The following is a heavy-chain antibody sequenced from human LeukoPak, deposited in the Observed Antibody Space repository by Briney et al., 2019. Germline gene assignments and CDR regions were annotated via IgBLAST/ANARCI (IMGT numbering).Heavy chain of an antibody. D-gene: IGHD3-3*01. CDR1: GGSISSYY. J-gene: IGHJ6*03. Sequence: SETLSLTCTVSGGSISSYYWSWIRQPPGKGLEWIGYIYYSGSTNYSPSLKSRVTISVDTSKNQFSLKLSSVTAADTAVYYCARAHYDFWSGSRYYYMDVWGKGTTVTVSS. V-gene: IGHV4-59*01. CDR2: IYYSGST. CDR3: ARAHYDFWSGSRYYYMDV.